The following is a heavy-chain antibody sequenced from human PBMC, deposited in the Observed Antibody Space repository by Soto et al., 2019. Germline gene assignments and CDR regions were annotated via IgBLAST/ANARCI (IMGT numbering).Heavy chain of an antibody. CDR3: ATGRDYDFWSGYQDAFDI. Sequence: GGSLRPSCAAFGFTFSSYWMPWFRQAPGKGLVWVSRINSDGSSTSYADSVKGRFTISRDNAKNTLYLQMNSLRAEDTAVYYCATGRDYDFWSGYQDAFDIWGQGTMVTVSS. J-gene: IGHJ3*02. D-gene: IGHD3-3*01. V-gene: IGHV3-74*01. CDR2: INSDGSST. CDR1: GFTFSSYW.